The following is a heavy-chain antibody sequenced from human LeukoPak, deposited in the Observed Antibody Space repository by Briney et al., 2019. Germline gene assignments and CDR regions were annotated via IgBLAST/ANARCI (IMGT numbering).Heavy chain of an antibody. CDR1: GYSFTTYW. J-gene: IGHJ4*02. D-gene: IGHD2-15*01. CDR3: ARYLVVAASSPDY. Sequence: GESLKISCKGSGYSFTTYWIGWVRQMPGKGLEWIGIIFPGDSDTTYSPSFQGQVTISADKSISTAYLQWSSLKASDTAMYYCARYLVVAASSPDYWGQGTLVTVSS. CDR2: IFPGDSDT. V-gene: IGHV5-51*01.